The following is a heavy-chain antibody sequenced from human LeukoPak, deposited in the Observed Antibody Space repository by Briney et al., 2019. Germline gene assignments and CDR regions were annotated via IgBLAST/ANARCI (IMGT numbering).Heavy chain of an antibody. CDR3: ARGVQWELPLSPFDY. V-gene: IGHV1-2*02. Sequence: ASVKVSCKASGYTFTSYYMHWVRQAPGQGLEWMGWINPNSGGTNYAQKFQGRVTMTRDTSISTAYMELSRLRSDDTAVYYCARGVQWELPLSPFDYWGQGTLVTVSS. CDR1: GYTFTSYY. D-gene: IGHD1-26*01. CDR2: INPNSGGT. J-gene: IGHJ4*02.